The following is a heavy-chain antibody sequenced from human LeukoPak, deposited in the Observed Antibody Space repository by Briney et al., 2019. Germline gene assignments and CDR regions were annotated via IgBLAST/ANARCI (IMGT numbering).Heavy chain of an antibody. CDR1: GFTFSSYA. J-gene: IGHJ4*02. V-gene: IGHV3-30*18. CDR2: ISYDGSNK. Sequence: GGSLRLSCAASGFTFSSYAMHWVRQAPGKGLEWVAVISYDGSNKYYADSVKGRFTISRDNSKNTLYLQMNSLRAKDTAVYYCAKYSSIAVAAIDYWGQGTLVTVSS. D-gene: IGHD6-19*01. CDR3: AKYSSIAVAAIDY.